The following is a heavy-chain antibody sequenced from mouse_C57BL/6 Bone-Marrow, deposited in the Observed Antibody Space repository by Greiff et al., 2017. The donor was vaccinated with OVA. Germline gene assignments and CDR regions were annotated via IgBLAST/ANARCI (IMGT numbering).Heavy chain of an antibody. J-gene: IGHJ1*03. CDR2: IYPRDGST. D-gene: IGHD4-1*01. CDR1: GYTFTSYD. V-gene: IGHV1-85*01. Sequence: VQLQQSGPELVKPGASVKLSCKASGYTFTSYDINWVKQRPGQGLEWIGWIYPRDGSTKFNEKFKGKATLTVDTSSSTAYMELHSLTSEDSAVYFCAILGRRGYWYFDVWGTGTTVTVAS. CDR3: AILGRRGYWYFDV.